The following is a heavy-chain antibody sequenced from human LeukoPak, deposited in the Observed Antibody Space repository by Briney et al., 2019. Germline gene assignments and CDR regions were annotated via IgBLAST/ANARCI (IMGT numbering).Heavy chain of an antibody. D-gene: IGHD4-17*01. CDR2: MNSDGSTT. CDR1: GFTFSTSW. CDR3: AKDQGGSTVTTPFDY. Sequence: GGSLRLSCAASGFTFSTSWMHWVRQAPGKGLVWVSRMNSDGSTTNYADSVKGRFTVSRDNSKNTLYLQMNSLRAEDTAVYYCAKDQGGSTVTTPFDYWGQGTLVTVS. V-gene: IGHV3-74*01. J-gene: IGHJ4*02.